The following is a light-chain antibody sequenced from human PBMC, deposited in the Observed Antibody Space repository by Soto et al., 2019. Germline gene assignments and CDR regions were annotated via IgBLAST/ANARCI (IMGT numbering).Light chain of an antibody. CDR1: QSVSRN. CDR2: VAS. CDR3: QQPDGAPPYT. J-gene: IGKJ2*01. Sequence: EIVMTQSPATLSLSPGERATLSCRASQSVSRNLAWYQQKPGQATRLLIYVASTRATVIPARFRGRGSGTDFALTISSLQSEDLAVYYCQQPDGAPPYTIGLGTNVEIK. V-gene: IGKV3D-15*01.